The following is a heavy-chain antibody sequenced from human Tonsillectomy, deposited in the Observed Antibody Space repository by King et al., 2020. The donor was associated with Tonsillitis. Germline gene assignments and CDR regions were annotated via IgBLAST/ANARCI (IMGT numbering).Heavy chain of an antibody. Sequence: LQLQESGSGLVKPSQTLSLTCVVSGGSISSGGYSWSWIRQPPGKGLEWIGYIYHSGNIYYNPSLKSRVTISLDRSKNQFSLKLSSVTAADTAVYHCARGIAARIYFDYWGQGTLVTVSS. CDR1: GGSISSGGYS. CDR3: ARGIAARIYFDY. CDR2: IYHSGNI. J-gene: IGHJ4*02. V-gene: IGHV4-30-2*01. D-gene: IGHD6-6*01.